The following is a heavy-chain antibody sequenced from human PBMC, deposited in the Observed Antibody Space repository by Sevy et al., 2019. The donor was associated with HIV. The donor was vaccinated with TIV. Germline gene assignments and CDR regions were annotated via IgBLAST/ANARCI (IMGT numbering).Heavy chain of an antibody. CDR3: VRNNQFDY. CDR1: GFTFSSFP. Sequence: GGSLRLSCAASGFTFSSFPMDWVRQTPDKGLEWVAVMSYDVNIKDYADSVKGRFTVSRDNSKNTLYLQMNSLRTEDTAVYYCVRNNQFDYWGQGTLVTVSS. V-gene: IGHV3-30-3*01. CDR2: MSYDVNIK. J-gene: IGHJ4*02.